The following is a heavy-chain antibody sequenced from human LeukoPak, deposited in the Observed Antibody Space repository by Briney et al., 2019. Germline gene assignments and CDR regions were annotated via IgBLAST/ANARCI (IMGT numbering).Heavy chain of an antibody. Sequence: SETLSLTCTVSGGSISSSSYYWGWIRQPPGKGLEWIGSIYYSGSTYYNPSLKSRVTISVDTSKNQFPLKLSSVTAADTAVYYCASQIAAAGNGPVDYWGQGTLVTVSS. D-gene: IGHD6-13*01. CDR2: IYYSGST. J-gene: IGHJ4*02. CDR3: ASQIAAAGNGPVDY. V-gene: IGHV4-39*06. CDR1: GGSISSSSYY.